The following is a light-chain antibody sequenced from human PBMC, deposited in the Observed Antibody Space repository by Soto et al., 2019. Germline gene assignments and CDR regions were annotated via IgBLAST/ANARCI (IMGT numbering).Light chain of an antibody. J-gene: IGKJ3*01. Sequence: DIQLTQSPSFLSASVGDRVTITCRASQGISSYLAWYQQKPGKAPNLLIYDASDLETGVPSRFSGGGSGTFFSFTINSLQPEDIATYYCQKHDGVPLFGPGTKVEIK. V-gene: IGKV1-33*01. CDR2: DAS. CDR3: QKHDGVPL. CDR1: QGISSY.